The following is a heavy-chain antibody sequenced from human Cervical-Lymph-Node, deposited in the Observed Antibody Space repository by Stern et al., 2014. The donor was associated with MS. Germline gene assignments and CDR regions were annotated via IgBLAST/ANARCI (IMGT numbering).Heavy chain of an antibody. Sequence: QVQLVQSGAEVKKPGASVKVSCKASGYTFTSYDINWVRQATGQGLEWMGWMNPNSGDTGYAQKFQGRVTMTRNTSISTAYMELSSLRSEDTAVYYCATTSDSTHYYYYGMDVWGQGTTVTVSS. V-gene: IGHV1-8*01. CDR1: GYTFTSYD. CDR3: ATTSDSTHYYYYGMDV. J-gene: IGHJ6*02. CDR2: MNPNSGDT. D-gene: IGHD2-2*01.